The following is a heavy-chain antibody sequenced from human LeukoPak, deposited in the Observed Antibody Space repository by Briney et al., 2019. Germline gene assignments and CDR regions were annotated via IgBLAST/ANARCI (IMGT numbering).Heavy chain of an antibody. CDR2: FDPEDGET. CDR1: GYTLTELS. D-gene: IGHD3-22*01. V-gene: IGHV1-24*01. Sequence: GASVKVSCKVSGYTLTELSMHWVRQAPGKGLEWMGGFDPEDGETIYAQKFQGRVTMTEDTSTDTAYMELSSLRSEDTAVYYCATDRLSFGYYYDSSGYYYWGQGTLVTVSS. J-gene: IGHJ4*02. CDR3: ATDRLSFGYYYDSSGYYY.